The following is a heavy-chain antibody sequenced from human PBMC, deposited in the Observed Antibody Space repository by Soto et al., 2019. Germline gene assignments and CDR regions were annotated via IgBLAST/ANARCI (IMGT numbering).Heavy chain of an antibody. CDR3: ASYYDFWSGYYIFDY. CDR2: ISSSGSTI. CDR1: GFTFSDYY. D-gene: IGHD3-3*01. V-gene: IGHV3-11*01. J-gene: IGHJ4*02. Sequence: PGGSLRLSCAASGFTFSDYYMSWIRQAPGKGLEWVSYISSSGSTIYYADSVKGRFTISRDNAKNSLYLQMNSLRAEDTAVYYCASYYDFWSGYYIFDYWGQGTLVTVSS.